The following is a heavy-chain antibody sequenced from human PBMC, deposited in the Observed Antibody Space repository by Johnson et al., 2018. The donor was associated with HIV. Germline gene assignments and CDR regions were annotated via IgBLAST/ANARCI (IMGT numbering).Heavy chain of an antibody. CDR2: IRSKVYGGTT. CDR1: GFTFGDYA. D-gene: IGHD4-17*01. CDR3: AQEGPLTVTTVMDAFDI. J-gene: IGHJ3*02. Sequence: VQLVESGGGLVQPGRSLRLSCTVSGFTFGDYAMSWFRQAPGKGLEWVGFIRSKVYGGTTEYAASVKGRFTISRDDSKSIAYLQMNSLKTEDTAVYYCAQEGPLTVTTVMDAFDIWGQGTMVTVSS. V-gene: IGHV3-49*03.